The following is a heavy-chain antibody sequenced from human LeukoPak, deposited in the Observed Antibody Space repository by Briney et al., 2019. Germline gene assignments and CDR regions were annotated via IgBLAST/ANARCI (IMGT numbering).Heavy chain of an antibody. CDR1: GGPFSGYD. Sequence: SETLSLTRAVFGGPFSGYDWSWVRQTPGKGLEWIGEINDSGRTNYNPSLKSRVTIRLGTSDNQFSLQLTSVTAADTAVYYCARGLYWTSAGMGICFMDVWGTGTTVAVSS. D-gene: IGHD1-1*01. CDR3: ARGLYWTSAGMGICFMDV. J-gene: IGHJ6*03. CDR2: INDSGRT. V-gene: IGHV4-34*01.